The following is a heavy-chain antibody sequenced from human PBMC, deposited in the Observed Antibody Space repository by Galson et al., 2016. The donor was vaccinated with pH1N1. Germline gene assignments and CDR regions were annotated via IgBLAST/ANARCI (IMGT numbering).Heavy chain of an antibody. V-gene: IGHV7-4-1*02. Sequence: SVKVSCKASGYTFASYAINWVRRVPGQGLEWMGWIHTTTGDPSYGQGFTGRFVFSLDTSVTTAYLQISSLKTEDAAVYYCARESYRCSGGSCYFDSWGQGTLVTVSS. J-gene: IGHJ4*02. D-gene: IGHD2-15*01. CDR3: ARESYRCSGGSCYFDS. CDR1: GYTFASYA. CDR2: IHTTTGDP.